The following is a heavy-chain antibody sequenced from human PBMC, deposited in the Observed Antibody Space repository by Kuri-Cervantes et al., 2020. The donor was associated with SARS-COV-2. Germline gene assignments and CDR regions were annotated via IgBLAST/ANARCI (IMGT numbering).Heavy chain of an antibody. V-gene: IGHV1-46*01. D-gene: IGHD3-3*01. Sequence: ASVKVFCKASGYTFTSYYMNWVRQAPGQGLEWRGIINPSGGSTSYAQKFQGRVTMTRDKSTSTAYMELSSLRSEDTAVYYCSRAPESGSHYDFWSGYYRMYYYCGMDVWGQGTTVTVSS. CDR1: GYTFTSYY. CDR2: INPSGGST. CDR3: SRAPESGSHYDFWSGYYRMYYYCGMDV. J-gene: IGHJ6*02.